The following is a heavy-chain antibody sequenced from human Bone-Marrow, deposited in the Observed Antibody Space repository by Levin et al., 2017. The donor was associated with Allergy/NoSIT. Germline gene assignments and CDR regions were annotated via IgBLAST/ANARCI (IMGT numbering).Heavy chain of an antibody. CDR1: GFSLTTVGVG. CDR2: IYWNEDK. D-gene: IGHD3-3*01. CDR3: THAHYDFGYAMDV. V-gene: IGHV2-5*04. Sequence: SGPTLVKPTKTLMVTCTFSGFSLTTVGVGVAWVRQPPGKALEWLAVIYWNEDKRYSPSLERRLTITKDTSKNQVVLSMTNMDPVDTGTYFCTHAHYDFGYAMDVWGQGTTVIVSS. J-gene: IGHJ6*02.